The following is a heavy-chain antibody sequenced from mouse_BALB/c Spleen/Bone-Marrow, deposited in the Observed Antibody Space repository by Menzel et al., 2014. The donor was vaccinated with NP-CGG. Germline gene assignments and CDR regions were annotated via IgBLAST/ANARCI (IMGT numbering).Heavy chain of an antibody. CDR3: ARGGISIDY. V-gene: IGHV1-80*01. J-gene: IGHJ2*01. CDR1: GYAFSIYW. Sequence: LVESRAELVRPGSSVKISCKASGYAFSIYWMNWVKQRPGQGLEWIGQIYPGDDDTDYNGKFKGKATLTADRSSSTAYMQLNSLTSEDSAVYFCARGGISIDYWGQGTTLTVSS. CDR2: IYPGDDDT.